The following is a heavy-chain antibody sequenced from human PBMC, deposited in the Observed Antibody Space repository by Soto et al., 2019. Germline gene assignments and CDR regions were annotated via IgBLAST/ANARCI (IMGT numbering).Heavy chain of an antibody. Sequence: EAQLLESGGDWAQPGGSLRLSCAASGFTFSSHGMSWVRQAPGKGLEWIAGLSRGGGTTYYADSVKGRFTISRDNSKNTLDLRMNSLKVEDTALYYCAKEGQYRTEGFDVWGQGTMVTVSS. V-gene: IGHV3-23*01. CDR3: AKEGQYRTEGFDV. CDR1: GFTFSSHG. CDR2: LSRGGGTT. J-gene: IGHJ3*01. D-gene: IGHD6-6*01.